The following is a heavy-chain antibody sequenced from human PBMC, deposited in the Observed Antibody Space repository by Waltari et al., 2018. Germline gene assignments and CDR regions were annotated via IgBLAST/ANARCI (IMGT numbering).Heavy chain of an antibody. J-gene: IGHJ4*02. V-gene: IGHV4-34*01. Sequence: QVQLQQWGAGLLKPSETLSLTCAVYGGSFSGYYWSWIRQPQGKGLEWIGEINHEGSTNYNPSLKSRVTISVDTSKNQFSLKLSSVTAADTAVYYWARGPGKERWLQFPKAHFDYWGQGTLVTVSS. CDR1: GGSFSGYY. CDR2: INHEGST. D-gene: IGHD5-12*01. CDR3: ARGPGKERWLQFPKAHFDY.